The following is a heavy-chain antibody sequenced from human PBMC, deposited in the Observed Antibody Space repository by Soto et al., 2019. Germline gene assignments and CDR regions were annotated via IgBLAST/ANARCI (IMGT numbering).Heavy chain of an antibody. CDR2: IHHSGST. CDR3: VRHRGAAAANYDGMDV. V-gene: IGHV4-39*01. CDR1: GGSISSNSHF. D-gene: IGHD6-13*01. Sequence: SETLSLTCTVSGGSISSNSHFWGWIRQPPGKGLEYIGNIHHSGSTYYNPSLKSRVTVSVDTSKNQFSLRLSYVTAADTGVYFCVRHRGAAAANYDGMDVWGQGTTVTVSS. J-gene: IGHJ6*02.